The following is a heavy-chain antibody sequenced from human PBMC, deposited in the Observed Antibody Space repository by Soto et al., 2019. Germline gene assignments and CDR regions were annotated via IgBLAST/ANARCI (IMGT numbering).Heavy chain of an antibody. J-gene: IGHJ4*02. CDR1: GFTFSGYA. CDR2: INAGATNT. Sequence: QVQVVHSGAEEKKPGASVKVSCKASGFTFSGYAIHWVRQAPGQRLEWMGWINAGATNTKYSQKFQGRVTITRDTSATTGYMELSSLTSDDTAVYSCAREGGWYVDHWGQGTLVAVSS. D-gene: IGHD6-19*01. CDR3: AREGGWYVDH. V-gene: IGHV1-3*05.